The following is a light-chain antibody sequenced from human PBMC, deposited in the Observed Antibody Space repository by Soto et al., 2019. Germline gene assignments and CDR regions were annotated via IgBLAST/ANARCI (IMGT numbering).Light chain of an antibody. CDR1: QGISSW. J-gene: IGKJ1*01. V-gene: IGKV1-12*01. CDR3: QQANIFPWT. CDR2: AAS. Sequence: IQMTQSPSYVSASVGDRVTITCRASQGISSWLVWYQQTPGKAPKLLIYAASSLQSGIPSRFSGSGSGTDFTLTISSLQPEDFATYYCQQANIFPWTFGQGTRVEIK.